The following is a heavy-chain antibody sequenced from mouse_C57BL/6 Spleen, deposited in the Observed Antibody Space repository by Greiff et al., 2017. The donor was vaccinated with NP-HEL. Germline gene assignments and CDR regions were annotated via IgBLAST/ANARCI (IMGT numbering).Heavy chain of an antibody. V-gene: IGHV1-61*01. CDR1: GYTFTSYW. J-gene: IGHJ1*03. CDR3: ASRGYYGQYWYFDV. CDR2: IYPSDSET. D-gene: IGHD2-1*01. Sequence: QVQLQQPGAELVRPGSSVKLSCKASGYTFTSYWMDWVKQRPGQGLEWIGNIYPSDSETHYNQKFKDKATLTVDKSSSTAYMQLSSLTSEDSAVYYCASRGYYGQYWYFDVWGTGTTVTVSS.